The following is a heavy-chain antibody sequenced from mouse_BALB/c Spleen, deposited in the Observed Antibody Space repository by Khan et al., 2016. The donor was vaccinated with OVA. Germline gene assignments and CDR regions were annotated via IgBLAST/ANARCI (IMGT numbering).Heavy chain of an antibody. CDR1: GYTFTSYT. J-gene: IGHJ1*01. CDR3: VISGAYYRYDGYFDV. Sequence: QVQLQQSGAELARPGASVKMSCKASGYTFTSYTMHWVKQRPGQGLEWIGYINPSNTYTNYNQKFKDKATLTADKSSNTAYMQLSSLTSEDSAVYYCVISGAYYRYDGYFDVWGAGTTVTVSS. D-gene: IGHD2-14*01. CDR2: INPSNTYT. V-gene: IGHV1-4*01.